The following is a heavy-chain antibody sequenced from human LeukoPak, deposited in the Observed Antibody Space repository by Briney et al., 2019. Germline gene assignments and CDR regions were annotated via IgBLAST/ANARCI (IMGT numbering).Heavy chain of an antibody. V-gene: IGHV4-38-2*02. D-gene: IGHD3-10*01. CDR2: IYHSGST. J-gene: IGHJ3*02. CDR3: ARDYYGSGANDAFDI. CDR1: GGSISSGYY. Sequence: SETLSLTCTVSGGSISSGYYWGWIRQPPGKGLEWIGSIYHSGSTYYNPSLKSRVTISVDTSKNQFSLKLSSVTAADTAVYYCARDYYGSGANDAFDIWGQGTMVTVSS.